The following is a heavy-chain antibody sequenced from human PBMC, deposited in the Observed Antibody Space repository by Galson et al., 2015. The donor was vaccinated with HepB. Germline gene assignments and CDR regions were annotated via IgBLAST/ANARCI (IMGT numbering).Heavy chain of an antibody. D-gene: IGHD2-2*02. Sequence: SLRLSCAASGFTFNTYAMSWVRQTPGKGLEWVSTISASGDSTYYADSVKGRFTISRDNSKNTLFLQTTSLRVEDTAVYYCAKTFYCSGTSCFTQFRRQYYYYGVDAWGQGTTVTVSS. J-gene: IGHJ6*02. CDR3: AKTFYCSGTSCFTQFRRQYYYYGVDA. CDR1: GFTFNTYA. CDR2: ISASGDST. V-gene: IGHV3-23*01.